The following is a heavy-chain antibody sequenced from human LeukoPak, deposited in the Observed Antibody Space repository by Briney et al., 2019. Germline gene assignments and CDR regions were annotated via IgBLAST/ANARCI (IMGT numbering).Heavy chain of an antibody. V-gene: IGHV3-66*01. Sequence: GGSLRLSCAASGFTVSTKYMSWVRQAPGKGLEWVSIIYSGGTTYYADSVKGRSSISRDNSKNTLYLQMNSLRAEDTAVYYCAKEKWELTTPSFDYWGQGTLVTVSS. J-gene: IGHJ4*02. CDR2: IYSGGTT. CDR1: GFTVSTKY. D-gene: IGHD1-26*01. CDR3: AKEKWELTTPSFDY.